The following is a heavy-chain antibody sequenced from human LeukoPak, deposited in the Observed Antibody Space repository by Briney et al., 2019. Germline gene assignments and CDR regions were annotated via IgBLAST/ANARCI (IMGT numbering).Heavy chain of an antibody. CDR1: GGTFSSYA. D-gene: IGHD6-13*01. CDR2: IIPIFGTA. V-gene: IGHV1-69*01. Sequence: SVKVSCKASGGTFSSYAISWVRQAPGQGLEWMGGIIPIFGTANYAQKFQGRVTITADESTSTAYMELSSLRSEDTAVYYCARDRIAAAGRGYYYYYGMDVWGKGTTVTVSS. CDR3: ARDRIAAAGRGYYYYYGMDV. J-gene: IGHJ6*04.